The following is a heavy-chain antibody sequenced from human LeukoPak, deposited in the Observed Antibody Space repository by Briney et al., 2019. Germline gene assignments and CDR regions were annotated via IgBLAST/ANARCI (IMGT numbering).Heavy chain of an antibody. CDR2: INHSGST. V-gene: IGHV4-34*01. CDR3: ASRITMVRGVITSSYYYGMDV. J-gene: IGHJ6*02. Sequence: PSETLSLTCAVYGGSFSGYYWGWIRQPPGKGLEWIGEINHSGSTNYNPSLKSRVTISVDTSKNQFSLKLSSVPAADTAVYYCASRITMVRGVITSSYYYGMDVWGQGTTVTVSS. CDR1: GGSFSGYY. D-gene: IGHD3-10*01.